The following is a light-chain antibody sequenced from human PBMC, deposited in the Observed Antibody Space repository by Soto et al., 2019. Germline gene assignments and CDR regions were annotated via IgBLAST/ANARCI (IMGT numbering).Light chain of an antibody. J-gene: IGKJ4*01. Sequence: DIQMTQSPSSLSASVGDRVTITCRASQSISNYLNWYQQKKGKAPNLLIYAASSLEGGVPSRFTGGGSGTHFTLTIGSLQPEDFATYYCQQSYSTPLTFGGGTKVDIK. V-gene: IGKV1-39*01. CDR2: AAS. CDR3: QQSYSTPLT. CDR1: QSISNY.